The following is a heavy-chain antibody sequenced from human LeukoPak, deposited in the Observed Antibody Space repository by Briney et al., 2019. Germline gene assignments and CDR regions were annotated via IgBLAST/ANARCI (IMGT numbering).Heavy chain of an antibody. J-gene: IGHJ4*02. CDR1: GNYW. D-gene: IGHD2/OR15-2a*01. CDR2: INSDGSWT. Sequence: GGSLRLSCAASGNYWMHWVRQAPGKGLVWVSHINSDGSWTSYADSVKGRFTISKDNAKNAVYLQMNNLRAEDTAVYYCVSFYETYWGRGTLVTVSS. V-gene: IGHV3-74*01. CDR3: VSFYETY.